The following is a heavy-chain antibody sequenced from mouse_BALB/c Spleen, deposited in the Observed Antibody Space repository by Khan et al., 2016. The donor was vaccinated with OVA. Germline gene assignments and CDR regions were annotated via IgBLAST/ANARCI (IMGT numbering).Heavy chain of an antibody. Sequence: EVQLQQSGPELVKRGASVKISCKASGYSFTSYYIHWVMQSHGTSLEWIGYIDPFSGGTTYNQKFKGKPTLTVDKSSITDYTHLTNLTSEDSAVYYCTRHDYVAWFSYWGQGTLVTVSA. CDR3: TRHDYVAWFSY. V-gene: IGHV1S135*01. CDR1: GYSFTSYY. J-gene: IGHJ3*01. CDR2: IDPFSGGT. D-gene: IGHD2-4*01.